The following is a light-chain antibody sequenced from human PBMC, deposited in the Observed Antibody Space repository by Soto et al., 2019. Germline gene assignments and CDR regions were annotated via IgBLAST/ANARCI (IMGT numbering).Light chain of an antibody. CDR1: SSDVGGYNY. J-gene: IGLJ1*01. V-gene: IGLV2-14*01. CDR2: DVS. Sequence: QCALTKPASVSGSPGQSITISCTGTSSDVGGYNYVSWYQRHPGKAPKFMIYDVSNRPSGVSNRFSGSKSGNTASLTISGLQAEDEADYYCSSYTTSNTRQIVFGTGTKVTVL. CDR3: SSYTTSNTRQIV.